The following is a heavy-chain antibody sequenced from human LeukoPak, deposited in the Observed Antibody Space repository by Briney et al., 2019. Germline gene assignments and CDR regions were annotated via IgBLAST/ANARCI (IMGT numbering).Heavy chain of an antibody. V-gene: IGHV4-39*07. CDR2: IYYSGTT. CDR3: ARRAALLWFGDSNWFDP. D-gene: IGHD3-10*01. CDR1: GVSIRSYSHY. Sequence: PSETLSLTCSVSGVSIRSYSHYWGWIRQSPGKGLEWIGSIYYSGTTYYNPSLKSRVTISVDTSKNQFSLKLSSVTAADTAVYYCARRAALLWFGDSNWFDPWGQGTLVTVSS. J-gene: IGHJ5*02.